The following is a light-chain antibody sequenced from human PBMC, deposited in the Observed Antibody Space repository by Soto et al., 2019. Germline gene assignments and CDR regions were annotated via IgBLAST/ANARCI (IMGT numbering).Light chain of an antibody. V-gene: IGLV2-14*01. CDR3: GSSIRSSNSV. CDR1: SSDVGCLGY. Sequence: HSVLRQPAFVCGSPSQSITISCPGTSSDVGCLGYVASYQHHAGKVPNLRISDFTQRPSRVANRFTCSKSSIPASLTISWIQGEEEGDYYCGSSIRSSNSVFGAGTKVTVL. J-gene: IGLJ1*01. CDR2: DFT.